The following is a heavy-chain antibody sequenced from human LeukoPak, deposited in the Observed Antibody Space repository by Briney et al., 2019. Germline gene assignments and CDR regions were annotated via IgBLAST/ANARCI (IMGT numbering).Heavy chain of an antibody. CDR3: ARDKSGSYSPPAY. CDR2: INPNSGGT. J-gene: IGHJ4*02. D-gene: IGHD1-26*01. Sequence: ASVKVTCKASGYTFTGYYVHWVRQAPGQGLEWMGRINPNSGGTNYAQKFQGRVTMTRDTSISTTYMDLSSLISDDTAVYYCARDKSGSYSPPAYWGQGTLVTVSS. CDR1: GYTFTGYY. V-gene: IGHV1-2*06.